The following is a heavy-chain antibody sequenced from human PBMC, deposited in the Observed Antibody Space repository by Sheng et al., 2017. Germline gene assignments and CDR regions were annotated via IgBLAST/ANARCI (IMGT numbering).Heavy chain of an antibody. J-gene: IGHJ6*02. Sequence: QVQLVESGGGVVQPGRSLRLSCAASGFTFSSYAMHWVRQAPGKGLEWVAVISYDGSNKYYADSVKGRFTISRDNSKNTLYLQMNSLRAEDTAVYYCARGVDYYDTSAGGMDVWGQGTTVTVSS. CDR1: GFTFSSYA. CDR2: ISYDGSNK. V-gene: IGHV3-30*04. CDR3: ARGVDYYDTSAGGMDV. D-gene: IGHD3-22*01.